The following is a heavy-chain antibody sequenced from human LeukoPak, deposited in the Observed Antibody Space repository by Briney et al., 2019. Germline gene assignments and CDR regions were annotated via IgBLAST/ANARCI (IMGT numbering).Heavy chain of an antibody. CDR3: AREYQTSYDTDAFDI. J-gene: IGHJ3*02. Sequence: SVKVSCKASGGTFSSYAISWVRQAPGQGLEWMGGIIPIFGTANYAQKFQGRVTITADKSTSTAYMELSSLRSEDTAVYYCAREYQTSYDTDAFDIWGQGTMATVSS. V-gene: IGHV1-69*06. CDR1: GGTFSSYA. CDR2: IIPIFGTA. D-gene: IGHD3-22*01.